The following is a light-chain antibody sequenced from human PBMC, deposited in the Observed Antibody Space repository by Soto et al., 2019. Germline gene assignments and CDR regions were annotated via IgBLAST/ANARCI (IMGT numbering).Light chain of an antibody. CDR2: DVS. J-gene: IGLJ1*01. CDR1: SSDVGTYNY. CDR3: SSYAGSQRYV. Sequence: QSALTQPRSVSGSPGQSVTISCTGTSSDVGTYNYVSWYQQQPGNAPKVMIYDVSERPSGVPDRFSGSNSGNTSSLTISGLQAEDDADYYCSSYAGSQRYVFGTGTKVTVL. V-gene: IGLV2-11*01.